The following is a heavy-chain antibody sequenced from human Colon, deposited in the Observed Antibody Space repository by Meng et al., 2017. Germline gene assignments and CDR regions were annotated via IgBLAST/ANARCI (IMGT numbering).Heavy chain of an antibody. CDR3: ARDHGSTNWFFY. Sequence: GPGLVKPSETLSLTCIVSGCSISSSRYYWGWVRQPPGKGLEWIGSMSYTGTTSYNPSLQSRVTISIDTSKNQLSLRLSSVSAADTAMYYCARDHGSTNWFFYWGQGTLVTVSS. J-gene: IGHJ4*02. D-gene: IGHD3-9*01. CDR1: GCSISSSRYY. CDR2: MSYTGTT. V-gene: IGHV4-39*07.